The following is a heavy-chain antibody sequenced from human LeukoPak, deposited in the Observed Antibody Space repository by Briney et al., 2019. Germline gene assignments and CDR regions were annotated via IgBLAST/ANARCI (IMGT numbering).Heavy chain of an antibody. V-gene: IGHV3-23*01. CDR1: GFTFSSYS. CDR2: ISGGHGGT. J-gene: IGHJ4*02. D-gene: IGHD1/OR15-1a*01. Sequence: GGSLRLSCAASGFTFSSYSMNWVRQAPGKGLEWVSSISGGHGGTYYADSVKGRFTISRDDSKNTLYLQVNSLRAEDTAVYYCAKGQYASGWNSGNYWGQGTLVTVSS. CDR3: AKGQYASGWNSGNY.